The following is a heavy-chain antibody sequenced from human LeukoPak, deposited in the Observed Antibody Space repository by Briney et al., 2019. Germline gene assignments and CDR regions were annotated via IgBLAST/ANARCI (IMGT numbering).Heavy chain of an antibody. CDR1: GGSFSGYY. Sequence: SETLSLTCAVYGGSFSGYYWSWIRQPPGKGLEWIGEINHSGSTNYNPSLKSRVTISVDTSKNQFSLKLSSVAAADTAVYYCARRGGYSGYDYKLRGAFDIWGQGTMVTVSS. J-gene: IGHJ3*02. D-gene: IGHD5-12*01. V-gene: IGHV4-34*01. CDR2: INHSGST. CDR3: ARRGGYSGYDYKLRGAFDI.